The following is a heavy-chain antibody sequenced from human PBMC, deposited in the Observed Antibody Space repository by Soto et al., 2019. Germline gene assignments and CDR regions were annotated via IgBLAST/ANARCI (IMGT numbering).Heavy chain of an antibody. J-gene: IGHJ4*02. CDR3: ARLSEYSGYDSSQIDY. D-gene: IGHD5-12*01. Sequence: GASVKVSCKASVYTFSSYDVRWGRQAPGQGLEWMGWINPSGGNTNYAQKFQGRVTMTTDTSTSTVYMELRSLRSEDTAVYYCARLSEYSGYDSSQIDYWGQGTLVTVSS. CDR1: VYTFSSYD. CDR2: INPSGGNT. V-gene: IGHV1-46*01.